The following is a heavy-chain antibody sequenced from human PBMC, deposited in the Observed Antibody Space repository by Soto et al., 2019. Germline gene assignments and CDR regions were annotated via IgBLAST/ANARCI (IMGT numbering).Heavy chain of an antibody. D-gene: IGHD1-1*01. V-gene: IGHV3-30*18. CDR2: TSYDGNNE. J-gene: IGHJ4*02. Sequence: QVQLVESGGGVVQPGRSLRLSCAASGFTFSIYAMHWVRQAPGKGLEWVALTSYDGNNEYYTDSVKGRFTISRDNSKNTLFLQMNSPRPEDTAVYYCAKDKGVFNWATSYFDYWGQGALVTVSS. CDR3: AKDKGVFNWATSYFDY. CDR1: GFTFSIYA.